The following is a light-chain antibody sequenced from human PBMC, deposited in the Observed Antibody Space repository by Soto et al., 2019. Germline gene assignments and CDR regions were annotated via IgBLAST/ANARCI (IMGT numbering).Light chain of an antibody. CDR1: TSNIGTTF. CDR2: NND. Sequence: QSLLTQPPSLSAAPGQKVTISCSGSTSNIGTTFVSWYQQLPGTAPKILVYNNDRRPSGVSDRFSGSKSGTSATLAITGLQTGDEADYYCGTWDTSVTGWVFGGGTKLTVL. V-gene: IGLV1-51*01. CDR3: GTWDTSVTGWV. J-gene: IGLJ3*02.